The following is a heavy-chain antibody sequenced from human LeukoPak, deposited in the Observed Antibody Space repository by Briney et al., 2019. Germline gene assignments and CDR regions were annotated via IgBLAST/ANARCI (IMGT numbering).Heavy chain of an antibody. CDR1: GGSISSSSYY. D-gene: IGHD1-26*01. Sequence: PSETLSLTCTVSGGSISSSSYYWGWIRQPPGKGLEWIGSMYYSGRTDYNPYLKSRVTISVDTSKNQFSLKLSSVTAADTAVYYCARNSGSYPNDAFDIWGQGTMVTVSS. CDR3: ARNSGSYPNDAFDI. V-gene: IGHV4-39*01. CDR2: MYYSGRT. J-gene: IGHJ3*02.